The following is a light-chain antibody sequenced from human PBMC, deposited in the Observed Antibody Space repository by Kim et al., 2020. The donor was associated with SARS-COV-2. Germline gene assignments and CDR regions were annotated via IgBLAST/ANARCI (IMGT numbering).Light chain of an antibody. CDR2: QDI. Sequence: SVSPGQTATITCSGHSLGDKFASWYQQKAGQSPILIIYQDIERPSGIPERFSGSNSGNTATLTISGTQAMDEADYYCQAWDTSSVVFGGGTKLTVL. CDR1: SLGDKF. CDR3: QAWDTSSVV. V-gene: IGLV3-1*01. J-gene: IGLJ2*01.